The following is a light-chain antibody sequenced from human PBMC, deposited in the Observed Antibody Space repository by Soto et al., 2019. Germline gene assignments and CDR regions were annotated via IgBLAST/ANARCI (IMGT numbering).Light chain of an antibody. J-gene: IGKJ1*01. CDR1: QSVSSYS. Sequence: IVFTQSAGTLSLSPGERATLYCRASQSVSSYSLAWYQKKPGQAPRLLIYGASSRAAGIPVRFSGSGYGTDFTLTISGLEPEDFAVYYCQQYGSSLTWTFGQGTRWIS. CDR2: GAS. V-gene: IGKV3-20*01. CDR3: QQYGSSLTWT.